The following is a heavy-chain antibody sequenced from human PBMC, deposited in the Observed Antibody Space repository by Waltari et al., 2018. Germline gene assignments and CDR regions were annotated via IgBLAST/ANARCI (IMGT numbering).Heavy chain of an antibody. V-gene: IGHV4-39*01. CDR1: GGSISSSSYY. CDR2: IYYSGRT. J-gene: IGHJ3*02. Sequence: QLQLQESGPGLVKPSETLSLTCTVSGGSISSSSYYWGWIRQPPGKGLEWIGSIYYSGRTYYNPSLKSRVTISLDTSKNQFSLKLSSVTAADTAVYYCARPRFRGSYLDAFDIWGQGTMVTVSS. D-gene: IGHD1-26*01. CDR3: ARPRFRGSYLDAFDI.